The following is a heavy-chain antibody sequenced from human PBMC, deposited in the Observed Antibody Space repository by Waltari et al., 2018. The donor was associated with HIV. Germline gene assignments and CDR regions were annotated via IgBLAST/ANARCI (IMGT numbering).Heavy chain of an antibody. CDR3: ARRRYYGSGSYYDDY. CDR2: INHSGST. CDR1: GGSFSGYY. J-gene: IGHJ4*02. Sequence: QVQLQQWGAGLLKPSETLSLTCDVYGGSFSGYYWSWIRQPPGKGLEWIGEINHSGSTNYNPSLKSRVTISVDTSKNQFSLKLSSVTAADTAVYYCARRRYYGSGSYYDDYWGQGTLVTVSS. V-gene: IGHV4-34*01. D-gene: IGHD3-10*01.